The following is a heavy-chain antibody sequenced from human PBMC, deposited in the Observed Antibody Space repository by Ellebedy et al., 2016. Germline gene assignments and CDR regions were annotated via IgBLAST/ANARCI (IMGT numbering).Heavy chain of an antibody. CDR2: IYHTGST. J-gene: IGHJ4*02. CDR3: ARDRRIRGGLVVVGEFDY. CDR1: GGSISSGGYS. D-gene: IGHD3-16*02. V-gene: IGHV4-30-2*01. Sequence: SETLSLTCAVSGGSISSGGYSWSWIRQPPGKGLEWIGYIYHTGSTNYNPSLKSRVTISVDRSKNQFSLKLTSVTAADTAVYYCARDRRIRGGLVVVGEFDYWGQGSLVTVSS.